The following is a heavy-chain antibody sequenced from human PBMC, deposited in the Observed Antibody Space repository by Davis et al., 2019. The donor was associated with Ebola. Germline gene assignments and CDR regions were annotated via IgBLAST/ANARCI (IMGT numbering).Heavy chain of an antibody. CDR2: IGTAGDP. CDR1: GFTFSSYD. J-gene: IGHJ4*02. CDR3: AKMGGYDYLAYFDN. D-gene: IGHD5-12*01. Sequence: GGSLRLSCAASGFTFSSYDMHWVRQATGKGLEWVSAIGTAGDPYYPGSVKGRFTISRDDSKGTLGLHMNNLKTEDTAVYYCAKMGGYDYLAYFDNWGQGTLITVSS. V-gene: IGHV3-13*05.